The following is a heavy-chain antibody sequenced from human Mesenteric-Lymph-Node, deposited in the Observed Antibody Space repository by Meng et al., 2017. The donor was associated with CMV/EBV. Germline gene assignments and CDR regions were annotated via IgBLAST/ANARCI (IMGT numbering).Heavy chain of an antibody. CDR1: GFTFSDAS. D-gene: IGHD2-15*01. V-gene: IGHV3-74*01. J-gene: IGHJ4*02. CDR3: ARHAPPEDY. Sequence: GESLKISCAASGFTFSDASMTWVRRAPGKGLVWVSRISGDGSSSIYADSVEGRFTISRDNAKNTLYLQMNRLRVDDSAVYYCARHAPPEDYWGQGTLVTVSS. CDR2: ISGDGSSS.